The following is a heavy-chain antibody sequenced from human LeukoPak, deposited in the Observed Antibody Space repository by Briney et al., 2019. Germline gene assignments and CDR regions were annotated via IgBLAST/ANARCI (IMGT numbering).Heavy chain of an antibody. V-gene: IGHV1-18*01. D-gene: IGHD3-3*01. J-gene: IGHJ6*03. CDR3: ARGPTRLPTYCDFWSGYYTGPYYYYMDV. CDR2: ISAYNGNT. CDR1: GYTFTSYG. Sequence: ASVKVSCKASGYTFTSYGISWVRQAPGQGREWMGWISAYNGNTNYAQKLQGRVTMTTDTSTSTAYLELRSLRSDDTAVYYCARGPTRLPTYCDFWSGYYTGPYYYYMDVWGKGTTVTVSS.